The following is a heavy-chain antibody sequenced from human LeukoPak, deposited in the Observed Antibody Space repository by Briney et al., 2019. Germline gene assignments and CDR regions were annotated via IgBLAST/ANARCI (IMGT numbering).Heavy chain of an antibody. CDR1: GASVGSDNSY. D-gene: IGHD3-10*01. V-gene: IGHV4-61*02. CDR2: IYADGSS. Sequence: SQTLFLTCTVSGASVGSDNSYWNWIRQPAGKGLKWIGRIYADGSSTYNPSLKSRVTILVDTSKNQFSLRLSSMTAADTAMYYCARGYYYRTWGLGTLVTVSS. J-gene: IGHJ4*02. CDR3: ARGYYYRT.